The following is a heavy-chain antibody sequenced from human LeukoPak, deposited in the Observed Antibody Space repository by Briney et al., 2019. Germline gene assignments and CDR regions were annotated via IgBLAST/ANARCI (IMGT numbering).Heavy chain of an antibody. Sequence: GGSLRLSCAASGFTFSSYAMSWVRQAPGKGLEWVSAISGSGGSTYYADSVKGRFTISRDNSKNTLYLQMNSLRAEDTAVYYCAKDGWQQLIMGRFDYWGQGTLVTASS. J-gene: IGHJ4*02. CDR1: GFTFSSYA. CDR3: AKDGWQQLIMGRFDY. CDR2: ISGSGGST. V-gene: IGHV3-23*01. D-gene: IGHD6-13*01.